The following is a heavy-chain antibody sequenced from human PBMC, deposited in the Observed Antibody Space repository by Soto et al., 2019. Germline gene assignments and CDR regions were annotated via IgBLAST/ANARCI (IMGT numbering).Heavy chain of an antibody. D-gene: IGHD3-3*01. CDR1: GFTFSSYW. J-gene: IGHJ4*02. CDR2: INSDGSST. V-gene: IGHV3-74*01. Sequence: EVQLVESGGGLVQPGGSLRLSCAASGFTFSSYWMHWVRQAPGKGLVWVSRINSDGSSTSYADSVKGRFTISRDNAKNTLYLQMNSLGAEDTAVYYCARAAAIFGVVIDSADFDYWGQGTLVTVSS. CDR3: ARAAAIFGVVIDSADFDY.